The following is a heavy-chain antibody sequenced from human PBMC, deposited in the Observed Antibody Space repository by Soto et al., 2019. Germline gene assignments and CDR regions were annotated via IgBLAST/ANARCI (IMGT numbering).Heavy chain of an antibody. CDR1: GGSIRSYY. D-gene: IGHD1-26*01. V-gene: IGHV4-59*01. Sequence: TLSLTCTVSGGSIRSYYWSWIRQPPGKGLEWIGYIYYSGSSGSTNYNPSLKSRVAISVDTSKSQFSLKLSSVTAADTAVYYCARGPLSGSFYYWGQGTLVTAPQ. CDR3: ARGPLSGSFYY. CDR2: IYYSGSSGST. J-gene: IGHJ4*02.